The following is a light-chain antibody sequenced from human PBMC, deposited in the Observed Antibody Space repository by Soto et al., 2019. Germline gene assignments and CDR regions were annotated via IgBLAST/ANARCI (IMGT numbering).Light chain of an antibody. CDR2: GDN. V-gene: IGLV1-40*01. CDR3: QSYDSSLNRV. Sequence: QSVLSQPPSVSGAPGQRITISCTGSSSNIRANYDVHWYRQVPGTAPKLLMSGDNNRPSGVADRFSGSKSGTSASLAITRLQAEDEADYYCQSYDSSLNRVFGTGTKVTVL. CDR1: SSNIRANYD. J-gene: IGLJ1*01.